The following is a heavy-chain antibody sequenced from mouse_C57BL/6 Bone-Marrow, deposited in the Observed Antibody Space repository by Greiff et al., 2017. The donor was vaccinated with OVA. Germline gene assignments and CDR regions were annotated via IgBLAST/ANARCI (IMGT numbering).Heavy chain of an antibody. V-gene: IGHV1-4*01. Sequence: QVQLQQSGAKLARPGASVKMSCKASGYTFTSYTMHWVKQRPGQGLEWIGYINPSSGYTKYNQKFKDKATLTADKSSSTAYMQLSSLTSEDSAVYYCARSPYYYGSSPWFAYWGQGTLVTVSA. CDR2: INPSSGYT. J-gene: IGHJ3*01. D-gene: IGHD1-1*01. CDR1: GYTFTSYT. CDR3: ARSPYYYGSSPWFAY.